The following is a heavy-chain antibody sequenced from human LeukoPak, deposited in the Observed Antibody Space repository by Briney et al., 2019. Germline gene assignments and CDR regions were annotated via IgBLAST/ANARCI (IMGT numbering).Heavy chain of an antibody. CDR2: ISSSSSYI. CDR3: ARAEDTAMAFDY. Sequence: MSGGSLRLSCAASGFTFSSYSMNWVRQAPGKGLEWVSSISSSSSYIYYADSVKGRFTISRDNAKNSLYLQMNSLRAEDTAVYYCARAEDTAMAFDYWGQGTLVTVSS. V-gene: IGHV3-21*01. CDR1: GFTFSSYS. D-gene: IGHD5-18*01. J-gene: IGHJ4*02.